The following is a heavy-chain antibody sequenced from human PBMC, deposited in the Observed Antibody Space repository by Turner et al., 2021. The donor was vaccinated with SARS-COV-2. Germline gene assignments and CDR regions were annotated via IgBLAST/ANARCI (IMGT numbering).Heavy chain of an antibody. V-gene: IGHV4-39*01. CDR1: GGSITKNYDY. CDR2: IYYSGNT. J-gene: IGHJ4*02. Sequence: LQLQESGPGLVKPSETLSLTCTGSGGSITKNYDYWGWIRQPPGKGLEWIGSIYYSGNTYYNPSLKSRVTISVDTSKSQFSLKLSSVTAADTAVYYCARLPERYFFDYWGQGALVTVSS. CDR3: ARLPERYFFDY.